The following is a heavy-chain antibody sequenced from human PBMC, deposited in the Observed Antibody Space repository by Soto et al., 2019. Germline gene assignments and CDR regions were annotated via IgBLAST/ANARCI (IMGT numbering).Heavy chain of an antibody. CDR1: GGTFSNYA. V-gene: IGHV1-69*15. CDR3: AKDGGREGYFGNWFDP. Sequence: QVQLVQSGAEVKKPGSSVKVSCKASGGTFSNYAITWVRQAPGQGLEWLGRIIPIFGTANYAQKCQGRVTIPAHDSTTTAYMELSSLRSDDTAVYYCAKDGGREGYFGNWFDPWGQGTLVTVSS. J-gene: IGHJ5*02. D-gene: IGHD2-15*01. CDR2: IIPIFGTA.